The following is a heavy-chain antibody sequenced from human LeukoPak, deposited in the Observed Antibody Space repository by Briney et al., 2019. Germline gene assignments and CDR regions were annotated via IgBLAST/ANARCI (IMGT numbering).Heavy chain of an antibody. Sequence: GGSLRLSCAASGFTFSDYYMSWIRQAPGKGLEWVSYISSSGSTIYYADSVKGRFTISRDNAKNSLYLQMNSLRAEDTAVYYCARASNLDVLRYFDWLWRPYDYWGQGTLVTVSS. CDR2: ISSSGSTI. D-gene: IGHD3-9*01. CDR3: ARASNLDVLRYFDWLWRPYDY. CDR1: GFTFSDYY. J-gene: IGHJ4*02. V-gene: IGHV3-11*04.